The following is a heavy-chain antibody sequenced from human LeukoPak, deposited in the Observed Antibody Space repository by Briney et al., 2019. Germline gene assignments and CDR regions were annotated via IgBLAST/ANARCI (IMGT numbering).Heavy chain of an antibody. D-gene: IGHD5-18*01. CDR2: IYYSGST. CDR1: GGSLSSGGYY. CDR3: ARQEGSYGPNCFDY. J-gene: IGHJ4*02. V-gene: IGHV4-31*03. Sequence: SETLSLTCTVSGGSLSSGGYYWIWIRQHPGKGLECIGYIYYSGSTYYNPSLRGRVTISVDTSKNQFSLKLSSVTAADTAVYYCARQEGSYGPNCFDYWGQGTLVTVSS.